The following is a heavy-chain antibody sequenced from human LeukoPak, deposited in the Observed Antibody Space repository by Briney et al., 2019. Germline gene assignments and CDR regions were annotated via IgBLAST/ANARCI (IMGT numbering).Heavy chain of an antibody. D-gene: IGHD2/OR15-2a*01. CDR1: GFTLGNWW. CDR2: IKEDGSVK. Sequence: PGGSLRLSCAASGFTLGNWWLSWVRQPKAGRLEWVANIKEDGSVKSYVGSVKGRFTISRDNAKKSLYLQMSSLRAEDTAVYYCARRNNFDYWGQGTLVTVSS. CDR3: ARRNNFDY. V-gene: IGHV3-7*01. J-gene: IGHJ4*02.